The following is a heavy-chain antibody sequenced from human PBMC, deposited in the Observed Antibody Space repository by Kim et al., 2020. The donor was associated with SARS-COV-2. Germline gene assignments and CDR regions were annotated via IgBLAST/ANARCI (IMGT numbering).Heavy chain of an antibody. V-gene: IGHV4-31*02. Sequence: YSNPSLKSRVTISVETSKNQFSLKLSSVTAADTAVYYCARVKGTYGDYIEWGQGTLVTVSS. D-gene: IGHD4-17*01. J-gene: IGHJ4*02. CDR3: ARVKGTYGDYIE.